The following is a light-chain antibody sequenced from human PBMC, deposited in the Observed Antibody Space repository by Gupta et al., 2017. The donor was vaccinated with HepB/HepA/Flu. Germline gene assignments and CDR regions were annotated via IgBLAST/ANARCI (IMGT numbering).Light chain of an antibody. CDR3: QVWDSTTGNGV. CDR2: DDN. V-gene: IGLV3-21*03. J-gene: IGLJ3*02. Sequence: SFVVTQPPSFPAAPGTRVKITCEGNIIGSKSVHWYQQKPGQAPVLVVYDDNKRHSGIPARFSGSNAGNTATLTISRVEAGDEADYNCQVWDSTTGNGVFGGGTKGTVL. CDR1: IIGSKS.